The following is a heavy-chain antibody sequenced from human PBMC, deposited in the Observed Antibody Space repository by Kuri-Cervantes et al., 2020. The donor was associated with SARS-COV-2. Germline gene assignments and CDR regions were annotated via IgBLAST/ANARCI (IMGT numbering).Heavy chain of an antibody. J-gene: IGHJ4*02. D-gene: IGHD2-8*01. CDR1: GFTFSSYA. CDR3: AKDLIGHPLFDY. CDR2: ISYDGSNK. V-gene: IGHV3-30-3*01. Sequence: GESLKISCAASGFTFSSYAMHWVRQAPGKGLEWVAVISYDGSNKYYADSVKGRFTISRDNSKNTLYLQMNSLRAEDTAVYYCAKDLIGHPLFDYWGQGTLVTGSS.